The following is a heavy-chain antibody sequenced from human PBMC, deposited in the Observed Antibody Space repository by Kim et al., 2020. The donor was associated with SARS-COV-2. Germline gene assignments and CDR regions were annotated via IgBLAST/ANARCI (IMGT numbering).Heavy chain of an antibody. J-gene: IGHJ2*01. CDR1: GGSISSYY. D-gene: IGHD1-1*01. CDR3: ARDPRGGLQPTAYWYFDL. Sequence: SETLSLTCTVSGGSISSYYWCWIRQPPGKGLEWIGYIYYSGSTNYNPSLKSRVTISVDTSKNQFSLKLSSVTAADTAVYYCARDPRGGLQPTAYWYFDLWGHGTLVTVSS. CDR2: IYYSGST. V-gene: IGHV4-59*01.